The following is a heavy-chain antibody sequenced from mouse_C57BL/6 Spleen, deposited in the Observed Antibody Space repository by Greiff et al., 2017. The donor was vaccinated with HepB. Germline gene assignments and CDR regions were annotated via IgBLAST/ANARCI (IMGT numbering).Heavy chain of an antibody. D-gene: IGHD2-4*01. J-gene: IGHJ3*01. CDR3: VRQYYDYDPWFAY. V-gene: IGHV10-1*01. Sequence: EVKLMESGGGLVQPKGSLKLSCAASGFSFNTYAMNWVRQAPGKGLEWVARIRSKSNNYATYYADSVKDRFTISRDDSESMLYLQMNNLKTEDTAMYYCVRQYYDYDPWFAYWGQGTLVTVSA. CDR1: GFSFNTYA. CDR2: IRSKSNNYAT.